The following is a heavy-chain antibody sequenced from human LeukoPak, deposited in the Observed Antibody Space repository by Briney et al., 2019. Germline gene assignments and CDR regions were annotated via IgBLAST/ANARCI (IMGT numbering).Heavy chain of an antibody. CDR2: SSGSGGST. CDR3: ARDNGGWFDS. V-gene: IGHV3-23*01. D-gene: IGHD3-10*01. CDR1: GFTFSSYA. Sequence: GGSLRLSCAASGFTFSSYAMSWVRQAPGKGLEWVSVSSGSGGSTYYADSVKGRFTISRDNSKNTLYLQMNSLRAEDTAVYYCARDNGGWFDSWGRGTLVTVSS. J-gene: IGHJ5*01.